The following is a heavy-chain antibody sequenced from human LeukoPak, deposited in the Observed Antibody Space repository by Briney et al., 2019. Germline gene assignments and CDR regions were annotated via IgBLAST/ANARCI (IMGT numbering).Heavy chain of an antibody. J-gene: IGHJ4*02. V-gene: IGHV3-53*01. CDR3: ARDYYRSGSYAVDF. Sequence: GGSLRLSCAASGFTVSSNYMSWVRQAPGKGLEWVSVIYSGDSTYYADSVKGRFTISRDNARELLYLQMNSLRAEDTALYYCARDYYRSGSYAVDFWGQGTLVTVSS. CDR1: GFTVSSNY. CDR2: IYSGDST. D-gene: IGHD3-10*01.